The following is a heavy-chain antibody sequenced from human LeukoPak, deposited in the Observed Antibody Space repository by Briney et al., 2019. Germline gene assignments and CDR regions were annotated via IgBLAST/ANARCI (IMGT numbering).Heavy chain of an antibody. CDR1: GGTFSSYA. Sequence: ASVKVSCKASGGTFSSYAISWVRQAPGQGLEWMGWINAGNGNTKYSQEFQGRVTITRDTSASTAYMELSSLRSEDMAVYYCARGYSGYDLSNWFDPWGQGTLVTVSS. CDR2: INAGNGNT. D-gene: IGHD5-12*01. J-gene: IGHJ5*02. CDR3: ARGYSGYDLSNWFDP. V-gene: IGHV1-3*03.